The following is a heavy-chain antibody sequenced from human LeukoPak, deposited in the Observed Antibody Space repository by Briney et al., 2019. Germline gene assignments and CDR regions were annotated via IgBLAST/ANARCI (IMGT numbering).Heavy chain of an antibody. V-gene: IGHV1-8*01. J-gene: IGHJ5*02. D-gene: IGHD5-24*01. Sequence: ASPKVSRKASGYTFSSFDINWVPQATGQGLEWMGWSNPNSGNTGYAQRFQGRVTMTRNNSVSTAYMELSSLRAEDTAVYYCARGQRVEMATIHPWGQGTLVTVSS. CDR3: ARGQRVEMATIHP. CDR1: GYTFSSFD. CDR2: SNPNSGNT.